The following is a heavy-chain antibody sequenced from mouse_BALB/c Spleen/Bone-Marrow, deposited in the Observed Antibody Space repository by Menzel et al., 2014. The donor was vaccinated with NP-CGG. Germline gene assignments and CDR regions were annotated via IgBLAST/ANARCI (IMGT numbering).Heavy chain of an antibody. CDR1: GYSFTGYT. J-gene: IGHJ4*01. Sequence: VQLQQSGPELVKPGASMKISCKASGYSFTGYTMNWVKQSHGKNLEWIGLINPYNGGTSYNQKFKGKATLTVDESSSTAYMELRSLTSEDSAVYYCARHGYGNYVALDCWGQGTSVTVSS. V-gene: IGHV1-18*01. CDR3: ARHGYGNYVALDC. D-gene: IGHD2-10*02. CDR2: INPYNGGT.